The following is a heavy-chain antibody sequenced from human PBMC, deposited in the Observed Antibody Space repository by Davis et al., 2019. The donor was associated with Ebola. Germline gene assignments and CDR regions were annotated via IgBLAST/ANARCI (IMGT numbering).Heavy chain of an antibody. J-gene: IGHJ6*04. CDR3: ARDRGTMVRGGYYV. V-gene: IGHV1-46*01. CDR2: INPSGGST. Sequence: ASVKVSCKAAGYTFTDYLLHWVRQAPGQGLEWMGIINPSGGSTSYAQKFQGRVTMTRDTSTRTVYMELSSLRSEDTAVYYCARDRGTMVRGGYYVWGKGTTVTVSS. D-gene: IGHD3-10*01. CDR1: GYTFTDYL.